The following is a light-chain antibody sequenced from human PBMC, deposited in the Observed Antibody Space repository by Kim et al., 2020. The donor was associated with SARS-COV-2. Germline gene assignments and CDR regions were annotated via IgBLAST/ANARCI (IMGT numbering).Light chain of an antibody. CDR3: QQSDSFPLT. J-gene: IGKJ4*01. CDR1: HDISTW. V-gene: IGKV1-12*01. Sequence: ASVGDRGIITCRASHDISTWLAWYQQKPGKAPKLLIYSASDLEDGTPSRFRGSGSGTDFTLTITTLQPEDFGTYYCQQSDSFPLTFGGGTKVDIK. CDR2: SAS.